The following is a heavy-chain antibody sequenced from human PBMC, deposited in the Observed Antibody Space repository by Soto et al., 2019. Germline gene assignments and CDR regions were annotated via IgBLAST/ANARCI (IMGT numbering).Heavy chain of an antibody. CDR2: ISFSDGGT. CDR1: GFTFSSYA. CDR3: VKDDRILGRRYFDL. Sequence: GGSLRLSCAASGFTFSSYAMTWVRQAPGKGLEWVSSISFSDGGTYYADSVKGRLTISRDNSKNTLFLQMNSLRVEDTAVYYCVKDDRILGRRYFDLWGRGXLVTVYS. V-gene: IGHV3-23*01. D-gene: IGHD2-15*01. J-gene: IGHJ2*01.